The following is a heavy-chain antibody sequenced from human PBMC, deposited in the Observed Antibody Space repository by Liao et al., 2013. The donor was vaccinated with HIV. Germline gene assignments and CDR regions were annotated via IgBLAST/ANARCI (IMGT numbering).Heavy chain of an antibody. Sequence: QVQLQESGPGLVKPSQTLSLTCTVSGGSISSGSYYWNWIRQPAGTGLEWIGRIYPSGRTNYNPSLKSRVTMSVDTSKNQLSLKMSSVTAADTAVYFCARDLIDLVENSGIFSYSYMDVWGRGTTVTVSS. CDR2: IYPSGRT. D-gene: IGHD3-3*02. CDR1: GGSISSGSYY. CDR3: ARDLIDLVENSGIFSYSYMDV. J-gene: IGHJ6*03. V-gene: IGHV4-61*02.